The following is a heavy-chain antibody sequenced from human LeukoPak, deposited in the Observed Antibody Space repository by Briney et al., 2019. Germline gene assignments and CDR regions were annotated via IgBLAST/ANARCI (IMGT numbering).Heavy chain of an antibody. V-gene: IGHV3-33*01. Sequence: PGGSLRLSCAASGFTFSSYGMHWVRQAPGKGLEWVAVIWYDGSNKYYADSVKGRFTISRDNSKNTLYLQMNSLRAEDTAVYYCARGYSSSSGRRFDYWGQGTLVTVSS. D-gene: IGHD6-6*01. J-gene: IGHJ4*02. CDR3: ARGYSSSSGRRFDY. CDR2: IWYDGSNK. CDR1: GFTFSSYG.